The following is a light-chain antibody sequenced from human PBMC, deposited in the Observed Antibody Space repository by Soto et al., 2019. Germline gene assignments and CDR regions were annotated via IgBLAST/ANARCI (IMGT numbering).Light chain of an antibody. V-gene: IGKV4-1*01. CDR3: QQYYSTPVT. Sequence: DIVMTQSPDSLAVSLGERATINCKSSQSVLYSSNNKNYLAWYQQKPRQPPKLLIYWASTRESGVPDRFSGSGSGTDFTLTISSLQAEDVAVYYCQQYYSTPVTFGQGTKVEIK. CDR1: QSVLYSSNNKNY. J-gene: IGKJ1*01. CDR2: WAS.